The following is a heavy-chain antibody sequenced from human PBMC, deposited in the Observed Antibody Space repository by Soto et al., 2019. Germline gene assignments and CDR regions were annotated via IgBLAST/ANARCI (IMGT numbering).Heavy chain of an antibody. Sequence: EVQLVESGGGLVQPGGSLTLACAASGFTFSSYWMHWVRQAPGKGVVWVSRINPDGRVTNYADSVKGRFTISRDKAKNTLYLQMNSLRPEDTAVYYCARVGQGAWYFDLWGRGTLVTVSS. CDR2: INPDGRVT. CDR3: ARVGQGAWYFDL. V-gene: IGHV3-74*01. J-gene: IGHJ2*01. D-gene: IGHD1-26*01. CDR1: GFTFSSYW.